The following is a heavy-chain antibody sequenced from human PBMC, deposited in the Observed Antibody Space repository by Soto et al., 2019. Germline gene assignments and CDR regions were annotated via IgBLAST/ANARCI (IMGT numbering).Heavy chain of an antibody. J-gene: IGHJ4*02. D-gene: IGHD1-26*01. Sequence: WGSLLLSCAASVFTFSDYYMGWIRQAPGRGLEWVSYISSSGSTIYYADSVKGRFTISRDNAKNSLYLQMNSLRAEDTAVYYCARPPSGSYRRPYYFDYWGQGTLVTVSS. CDR3: ARPPSGSYRRPYYFDY. V-gene: IGHV3-11*01. CDR2: ISSSGSTI. CDR1: VFTFSDYY.